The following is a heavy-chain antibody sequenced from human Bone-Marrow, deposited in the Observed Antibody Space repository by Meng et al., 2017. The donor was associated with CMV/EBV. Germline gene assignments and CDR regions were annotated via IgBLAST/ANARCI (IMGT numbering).Heavy chain of an antibody. Sequence: LSLTCAASGFTFSSYSMNWVRQAPGKGLEWVSSISSSSSYIYYADSVKGRFTISRDNAKNSLYLQMNSLRAEDTAVYYCAREGYCSSTSCLNWFDPWGQGTLVTVSS. J-gene: IGHJ5*02. CDR1: GFTFSSYS. V-gene: IGHV3-21*01. D-gene: IGHD2-2*01. CDR3: AREGYCSSTSCLNWFDP. CDR2: ISSSSSYI.